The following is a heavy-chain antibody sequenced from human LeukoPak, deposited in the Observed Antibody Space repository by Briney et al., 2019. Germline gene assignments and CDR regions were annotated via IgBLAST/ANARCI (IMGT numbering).Heavy chain of an antibody. V-gene: IGHV4-4*02. J-gene: IGHJ4*02. CDR3: ARGDIALRQGVAFDY. Sequence: PSGTLSLTCAVSGGSISSSNWWSWVRQPPGKGLEWIGEIYHSGTTNYNPSLKSRVTISVDTSKNQFSLKLSSVTAADTAVYYCARGDIALRQGVAFDYWGQGTLVSVSS. D-gene: IGHD4-17*01. CDR2: IYHSGTT. CDR1: GGSISSSNW.